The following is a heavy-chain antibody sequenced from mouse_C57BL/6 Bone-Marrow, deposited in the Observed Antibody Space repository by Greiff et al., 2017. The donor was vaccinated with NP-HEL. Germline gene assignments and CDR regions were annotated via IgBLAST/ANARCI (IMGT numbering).Heavy chain of an antibody. CDR1: GYTFTSYW. V-gene: IGHV1-59*01. J-gene: IGHJ3*01. Sequence: VQLQESGAELVRPGTSVKLSCKASGYTFTSYWMHWVKQRPGQGLEWIGVIDPSDSYTNYNQKFKGKATLTVDTSSSTAYMQLSSLTSEDSAVYYCASTGSFAYWGQGTLVTVSA. CDR2: IDPSDSYT. CDR3: ASTGSFAY. D-gene: IGHD4-1*02.